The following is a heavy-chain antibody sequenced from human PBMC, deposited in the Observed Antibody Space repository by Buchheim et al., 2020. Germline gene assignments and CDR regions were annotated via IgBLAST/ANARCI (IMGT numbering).Heavy chain of an antibody. CDR2: IIPIFGTA. J-gene: IGHJ5*02. D-gene: IGHD3-22*01. CDR3: ARTVVSSGYYSS. CDR1: GGTFSSYA. Sequence: QVQLVQSGAEVKKPGSSVKVSCKASGGTFSSYAISWVRQAPGQGLEWMGGIIPIFGTANYAQKVQGRGTITATESKNTSIMKLSSLRSEDTAVYYCARTVVSSGYYSSWGQGTL. V-gene: IGHV1-69*01.